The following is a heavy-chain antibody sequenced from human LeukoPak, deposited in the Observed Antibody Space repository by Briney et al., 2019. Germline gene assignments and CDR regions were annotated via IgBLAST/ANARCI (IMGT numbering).Heavy chain of an antibody. CDR1: GYTFTSYD. J-gene: IGHJ4*02. CDR2: MNPNSGNT. Sequence: ASVKVSCKASGYTFTSYDINWVRQTTGQGLEWMGWMNPNSGNTGYAQKFQGRVTITRNTSISTAYMELSSLRSKDTAVYYCARGRGFDYGGQDSDYWGQGTLVTVSS. V-gene: IGHV1-8*03. D-gene: IGHD4-23*01. CDR3: ARGRGFDYGGQDSDY.